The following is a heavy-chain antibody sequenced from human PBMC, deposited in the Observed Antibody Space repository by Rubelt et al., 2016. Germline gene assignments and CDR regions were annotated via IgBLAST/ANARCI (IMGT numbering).Heavy chain of an antibody. D-gene: IGHD5-24*01. Sequence: QVQLVQSGAEVKKPGASVKVSCKASGYTFTSYYMHWVRQAPGQGLEWMGIINPSGGSTSYAQKFQCRVTMTRDTSTSTVYMGLSSLRSEDTAVYYCARTKTVEMATIPLAYWGQGTLVTVSS. CDR3: ARTKTVEMATIPLAY. V-gene: IGHV1-46*01. J-gene: IGHJ4*02. CDR2: INPSGGST. CDR1: GYTFTSYY.